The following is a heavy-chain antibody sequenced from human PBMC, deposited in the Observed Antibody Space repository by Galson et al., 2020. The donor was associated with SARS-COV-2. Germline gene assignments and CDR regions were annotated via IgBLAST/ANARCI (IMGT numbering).Heavy chain of an antibody. D-gene: IGHD3-22*01. CDR2: IYYSGTT. V-gene: IGHV4-59*01. Sequence: SETMSLTCTVSGGSISNFYWSWIRQPPGKGLEWIGYIYYSGTTNHNPSLKSRVTISVDTSNNRFSLRLISVTAADTAVYYCARSYYFDRGGFYHLDYRGQGAPITVSS. CDR1: GGSISNFY. J-gene: IGHJ4*02. CDR3: ARSYYFDRGGFYHLDY.